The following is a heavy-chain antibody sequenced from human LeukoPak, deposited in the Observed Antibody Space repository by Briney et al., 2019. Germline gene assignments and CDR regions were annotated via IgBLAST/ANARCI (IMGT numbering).Heavy chain of an antibody. J-gene: IGHJ4*02. CDR3: ARHWTVDYAIDY. CDR1: GGCISSYY. D-gene: IGHD4-17*01. Sequence: SETLSLTCTVSGGCISSYYWSWIRQPPGKGLEWIGYIYYSGSTNYNPSLKSRVTISVDTSKNQFSLKLSSVTAADTAVYYCARHWTVDYAIDYWGQGTLVTVSS. V-gene: IGHV4-59*08. CDR2: IYYSGST.